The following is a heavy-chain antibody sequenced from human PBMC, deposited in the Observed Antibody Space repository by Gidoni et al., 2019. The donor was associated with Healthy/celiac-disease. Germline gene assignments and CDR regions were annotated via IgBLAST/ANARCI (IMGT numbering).Heavy chain of an antibody. V-gene: IGHV3-30*18. Sequence: QVQLVESGGGVVQPGRSLRLSCAASGFTFSSYGMHWVRQAPGKGLEWVAVISYDGSNKYYADSVKGRFTISRDNSKNTLYLQMNSLRAEDTAVYYCAKDFYSYGIFDYWGQGTLVTVSS. D-gene: IGHD5-18*01. CDR1: GFTFSSYG. CDR3: AKDFYSYGIFDY. J-gene: IGHJ4*02. CDR2: ISYDGSNK.